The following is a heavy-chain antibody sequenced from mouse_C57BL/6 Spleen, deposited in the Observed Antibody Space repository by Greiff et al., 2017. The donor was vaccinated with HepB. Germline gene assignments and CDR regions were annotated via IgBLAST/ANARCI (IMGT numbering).Heavy chain of an antibody. J-gene: IGHJ2*01. V-gene: IGHV1-59*01. CDR2: IDPSDSYT. D-gene: IGHD1-1*01. CDR1: GYTFTSYW. CDR3: ARPVANYFDY. Sequence: QVQLQQPGAELVRPGTSVKLSCKASGYTFTSYWMHWVKQRPGQGLEWIGVIDPSDSYTNYNQKFKGKATLTVDTSSSTAYMQLSSLTSEDSAVYYCARPVANYFDYWGQGTTLTVSS.